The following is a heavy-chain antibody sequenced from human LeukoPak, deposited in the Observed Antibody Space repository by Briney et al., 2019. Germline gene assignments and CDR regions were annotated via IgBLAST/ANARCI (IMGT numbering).Heavy chain of an antibody. V-gene: IGHV3-33*01. J-gene: IGHJ4*02. CDR2: IWYDGSNK. Sequence: GGSLRPSCAASGFTFSSYGMHWVRQAPGEGLEWVAVIWYDGSNKYYADSVKGRFTISRDSSKNTLYLQMNSLRAEDTAVYYCARESGSYAYYFDYWGQGTLVTVSS. CDR3: ARESGSYAYYFDY. D-gene: IGHD1-26*01. CDR1: GFTFSSYG.